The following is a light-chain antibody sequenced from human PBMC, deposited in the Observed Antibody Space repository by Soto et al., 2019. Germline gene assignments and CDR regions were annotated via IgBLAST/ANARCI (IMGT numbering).Light chain of an antibody. J-gene: IGLJ1*01. CDR3: NSYTSTNTWV. CDR2: EVS. CDR1: TSDVGAYNY. V-gene: IGLV2-14*01. Sequence: QSALTQPASVSGSPGQSITISCTGSTSDVGAYNYVSWYKHHPGQAPQLMIYEVSNRPSGVSYRFSGSKSGNTASLTISGLQAEDEADYYCNSYTSTNTWVFGTGTKLTVL.